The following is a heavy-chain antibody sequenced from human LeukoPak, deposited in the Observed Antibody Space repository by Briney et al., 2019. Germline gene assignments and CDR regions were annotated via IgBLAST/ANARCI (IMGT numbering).Heavy chain of an antibody. CDR1: GFTFSRNA. Sequence: GGSLRLSCAASGFTFSRNAMHWVRQAPGKGLEWVAIISYDGSKKYYANSVKGRFTISRDNSKNTLYLQMNSLRVEDTAVYYCAREAYGDYYFDYWGQGTLVTVSS. J-gene: IGHJ4*02. CDR2: ISYDGSKK. D-gene: IGHD4-17*01. V-gene: IGHV3-30-3*01. CDR3: AREAYGDYYFDY.